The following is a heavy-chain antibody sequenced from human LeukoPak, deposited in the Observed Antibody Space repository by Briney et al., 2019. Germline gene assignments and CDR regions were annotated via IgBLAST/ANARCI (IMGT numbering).Heavy chain of an antibody. CDR1: GFTFSSYS. J-gene: IGHJ3*02. V-gene: IGHV3-48*04. Sequence: PGGSLRLSCAASGFTFSSYSMNWVRQAPGKGLEWVSYISSSSSTIYYADSVKGRFTISRDNAKNSLYLQMNSLRAEDTAVYYCAKYPPSSSHWAHDAFDIWGQGTMVTVSS. D-gene: IGHD2-15*01. CDR3: AKYPPSSSHWAHDAFDI. CDR2: ISSSSSTI.